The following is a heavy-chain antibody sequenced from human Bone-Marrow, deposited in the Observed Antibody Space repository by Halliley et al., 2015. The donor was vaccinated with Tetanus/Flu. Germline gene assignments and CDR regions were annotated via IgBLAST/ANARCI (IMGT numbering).Heavy chain of an antibody. J-gene: IGHJ4*02. D-gene: IGHD3-22*01. Sequence: EWIGYNYNSDSTNYNPSPQSRVTISVDTSRNHFSLKLSSVTAADTAMYYCAMGGGYLIDYWGQGTLVTVSS. V-gene: IGHV4-61*03. CDR2: NYNSDST. CDR3: AMGGGYLIDY.